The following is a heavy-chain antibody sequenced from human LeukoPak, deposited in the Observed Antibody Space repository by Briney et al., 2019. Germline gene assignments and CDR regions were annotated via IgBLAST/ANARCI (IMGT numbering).Heavy chain of an antibody. Sequence: PGGSLRLSCVVSGFTFNNYWMSWVRQAPGKGLEWVANIKRDGSEKNYMDSVKGRFTISRDNAKNSLYLQMNSLRAEDTAVYYCVREDDVKVPAHRGDWFDPWGQGTLVTVSS. CDR2: IKRDGSEK. V-gene: IGHV3-7*01. J-gene: IGHJ5*02. CDR3: VREDDVKVPAHRGDWFDP. CDR1: GFTFNNYW. D-gene: IGHD2-2*01.